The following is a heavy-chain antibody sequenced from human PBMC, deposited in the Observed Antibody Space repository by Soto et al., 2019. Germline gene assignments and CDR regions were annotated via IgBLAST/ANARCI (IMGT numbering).Heavy chain of an antibody. CDR1: GGTFSSYA. CDR3: AREPYCSGGSCYATFDY. Sequence: SVKVSCKASGGTFSSYAISWVRQAPGQGLEWMGGIIPIFGTANYAQKFQGRVTITADESTSTAYMELSSLRSEDTAVYYCAREPYCSGGSCYATFDYWGQGPLVTVSS. D-gene: IGHD2-15*01. J-gene: IGHJ4*02. V-gene: IGHV1-69*13. CDR2: IIPIFGTA.